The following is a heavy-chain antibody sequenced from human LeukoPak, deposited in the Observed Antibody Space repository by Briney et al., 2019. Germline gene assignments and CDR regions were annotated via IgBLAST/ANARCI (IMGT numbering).Heavy chain of an antibody. Sequence: GGSLSLSCAASGFTVSSNYMSWVRQAPGKGLEWVSVIYSGGSTYYADSVKGRFTISRDNSKNTLYLQMNSLRAEDTAVYYCGRGHARLTRYYYGMDVWGQGTTVTVSS. J-gene: IGHJ6*02. V-gene: IGHV3-53*01. CDR3: GRGHARLTRYYYGMDV. CDR1: GFTVSSNY. CDR2: IYSGGST. D-gene: IGHD4-23*01.